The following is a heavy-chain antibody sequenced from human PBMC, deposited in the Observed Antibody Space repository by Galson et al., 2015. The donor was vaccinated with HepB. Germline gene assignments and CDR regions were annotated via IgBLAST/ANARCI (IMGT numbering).Heavy chain of an antibody. CDR3: AKDLGHLRFLEWLLGN. CDR2: ISYDGSNK. CDR1: GFTSSSYG. Sequence: SLRLSCAASGFTSSSYGMHWVRQAPGKGLEWVAVISYDGSNKYYADSVKGRFTISRDNSKNTLYLQMNSLRAEDTAVYYCAKDLGHLRFLEWLLGNWGQGTLVTVSS. D-gene: IGHD3-3*01. V-gene: IGHV3-30*18. J-gene: IGHJ4*02.